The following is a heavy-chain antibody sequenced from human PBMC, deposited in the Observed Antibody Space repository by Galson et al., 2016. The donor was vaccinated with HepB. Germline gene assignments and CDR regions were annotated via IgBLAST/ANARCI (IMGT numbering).Heavy chain of an antibody. Sequence: TLSLTCTVSGGPIRSDGYFWSWIRQHPGKGLAWIGYIYHTGTTYYNPSLKSRVTISVDRSNNQFSLEANSVTAADTAVYYCARDSVQFRGSDYWGRGTLVIVSS. J-gene: IGHJ4*02. CDR1: GGPIRSDGYF. V-gene: IGHV4-31*03. CDR2: IYHTGTT. D-gene: IGHD3-10*01. CDR3: ARDSVQFRGSDY.